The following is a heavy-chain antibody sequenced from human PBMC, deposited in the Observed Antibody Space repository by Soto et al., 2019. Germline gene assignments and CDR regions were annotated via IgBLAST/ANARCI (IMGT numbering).Heavy chain of an antibody. V-gene: IGHV1-18*01. D-gene: IGHD2-15*01. J-gene: IGHJ2*01. CDR1: GDTFTNYG. CDR2: ISAYNGNT. CDR3: ARCYCSVGSCYSCWHFDL. Sequence: QVQLVQSGSEVKKPGASVKVSCKASGDTFTNYGMSWVRQAPGQGLEWMGWISAYNGNTNHAQNFQGRVTMTTDTSTNTAYMVLRSLRSDDTAVYYCARCYCSVGSCYSCWHFDLWGRGALVTVSS.